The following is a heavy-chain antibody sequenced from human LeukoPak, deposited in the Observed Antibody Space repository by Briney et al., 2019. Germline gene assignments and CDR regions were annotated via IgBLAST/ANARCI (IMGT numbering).Heavy chain of an antibody. CDR2: IYSGGST. D-gene: IGHD6-19*01. J-gene: IGHJ4*02. CDR3: ATESSRGWYSCDY. V-gene: IGHV3-53*01. Sequence: GGSLRIPCAVSGFSVSKYYMMWVGQTPAKGRAWVSGIYSGGSTYYADSVKSRFTISKDNSKNTLYLQMNSLRADDTAVYNCATESSRGWYSCDYCGQGTLVTVSS. CDR1: GFSVSKYY.